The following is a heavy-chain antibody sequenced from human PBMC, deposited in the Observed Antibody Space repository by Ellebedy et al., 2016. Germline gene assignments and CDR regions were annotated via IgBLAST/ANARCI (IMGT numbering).Heavy chain of an antibody. D-gene: IGHD3-10*01. J-gene: IGHJ2*01. Sequence: SETLSLXCAVYGGSFSGYYWSWIRQPPGKGLEWIGEINHSGSTNYNPSLKSRVTISVDTSKNQFSLKLSSVTAADTAVYYCARTAGDYYGSGSYYNPYWYFDLWGRGTLVTVSS. CDR3: ARTAGDYYGSGSYYNPYWYFDL. V-gene: IGHV4-34*01. CDR2: INHSGST. CDR1: GGSFSGYY.